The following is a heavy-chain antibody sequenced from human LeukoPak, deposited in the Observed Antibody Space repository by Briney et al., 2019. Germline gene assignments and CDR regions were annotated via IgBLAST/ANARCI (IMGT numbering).Heavy chain of an antibody. V-gene: IGHV1-46*01. D-gene: IGHD6-13*01. CDR2: INPSGGST. Sequence: ASVKVSCKASGYSFTSYYRHWVRQAPGQGLEWMGIINPSGGSTNYAQKFQGRVTMTRDTSTSTVYMELSSLKSEDTAVYYCARIRTAGGPEYWGQGTLVAVSS. CDR1: GYSFTSYY. CDR3: ARIRTAGGPEY. J-gene: IGHJ4*02.